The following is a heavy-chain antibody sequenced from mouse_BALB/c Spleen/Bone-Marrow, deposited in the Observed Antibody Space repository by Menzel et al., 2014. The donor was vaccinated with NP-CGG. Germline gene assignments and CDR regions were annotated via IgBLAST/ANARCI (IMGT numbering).Heavy chain of an antibody. CDR2: IYPGSGTI. CDR3: RCYDYTMDY. CDR1: GYTFTSYR. Sequence: LQQSGSELVRPGASVKLSRKASGYTFTSYRIHWVKQRPGQGLEWIGNIYPGSGTINYDEKFKNKATLTVDTSSSIAYMQLSSLTSEDSAVYYCRCYDYTMDYWGQGTSVTVSS. J-gene: IGHJ4*01. V-gene: IGHV1S22*01. D-gene: IGHD1-1*01.